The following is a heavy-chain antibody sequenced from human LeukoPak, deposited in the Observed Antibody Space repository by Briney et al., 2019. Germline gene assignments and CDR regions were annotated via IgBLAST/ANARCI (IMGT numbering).Heavy chain of an antibody. CDR2: IYYSGST. Sequence: PSGTLSLTCAVSGGSISSYYWSWIRQPPGKGLEWIGYIYYSGSTNYNPSLKSRVTISVDTSKNQFSLKLSSVTAADTAVYYCARGGGSSMSFRFDPWGQGTLVTVSS. D-gene: IGHD2-15*01. CDR1: GGSISSYY. J-gene: IGHJ5*02. CDR3: ARGGGSSMSFRFDP. V-gene: IGHV4-59*01.